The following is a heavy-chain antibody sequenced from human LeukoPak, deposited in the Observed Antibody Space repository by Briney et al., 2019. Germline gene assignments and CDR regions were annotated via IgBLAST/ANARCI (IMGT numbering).Heavy chain of an antibody. CDR1: GFTFSSYS. CDR3: ARVMVRGVIPDAFDI. CDR2: ISSSSSYI. D-gene: IGHD3-10*01. J-gene: IGHJ3*02. V-gene: IGHV3-21*01. Sequence: GGSLRLSCAASGFTFSSYSMNWVRQAPGKGLEWVSSISSSSSYIYYADSVKGRFTISRDNSKNTLYLQMNSLRAEDTAVYYCARVMVRGVIPDAFDIWGQGTIVTVSS.